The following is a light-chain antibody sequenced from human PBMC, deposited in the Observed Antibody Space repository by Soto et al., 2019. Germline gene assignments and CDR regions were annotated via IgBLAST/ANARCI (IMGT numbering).Light chain of an antibody. V-gene: IGLV2-14*03. J-gene: IGLJ1*01. CDR1: SSDVGGSNF. Sequence: QSVLTQPAAVSDSPGQSITISCTGTSSDVGGSNFVSWYQQHPGKPPKLIIYDVANRPSGVSNRFSGSTSGSTASLLISRLQTEDEADYYCVSYTSSTTSVFRTRTKVTVL. CDR2: DVA. CDR3: VSYTSSTTSV.